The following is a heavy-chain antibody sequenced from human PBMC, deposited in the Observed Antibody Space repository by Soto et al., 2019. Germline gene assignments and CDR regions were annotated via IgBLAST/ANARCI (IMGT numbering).Heavy chain of an antibody. J-gene: IGHJ5*02. Sequence: SETLSLTCTVSGGSISSYYWSWIRQPPGKGLEWIGYIYYSGSTNYNPSLKSRVTISVDTSKNQFSLKLSSVTAADTAVYYCARGRRALNFDPWGQGTLVTVSS. V-gene: IGHV4-59*01. CDR1: GGSISSYY. CDR3: ARGRRALNFDP. CDR2: IYYSGST.